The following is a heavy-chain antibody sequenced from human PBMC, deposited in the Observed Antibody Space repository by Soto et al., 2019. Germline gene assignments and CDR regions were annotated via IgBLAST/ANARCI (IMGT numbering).Heavy chain of an antibody. J-gene: IGHJ5*02. CDR3: AKERHTATRWFDP. V-gene: IGHV3-33*03. CDR2: IWHDGSNK. CDR1: GFTFNNYG. D-gene: IGHD2-21*02. Sequence: GGSLRLSCAASGFTFNNYGMHWVRQAPGKGLEWVAGIWHDGSNKYYTDSVKGRFTISRDNSKNMLYLQMNSLRAEDTAVYYCAKERHTATRWFDPWGQGTLVTVSS.